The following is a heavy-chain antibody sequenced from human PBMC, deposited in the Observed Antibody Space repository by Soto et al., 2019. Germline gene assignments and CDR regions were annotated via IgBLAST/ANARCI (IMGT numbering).Heavy chain of an antibody. CDR3: ARVDYYGAGSYY. J-gene: IGHJ4*02. Sequence: QVQLQESGPGLVKPSGTLSLTCAVSVGSISSSNWWSWVRQPPGKGLEWIGKNYHSGSTNYNPSLTSRVTITVDKSKNQCSLTLSSGAATDTAVYYCARVDYYGAGSYYWGQGTLVTVSS. CDR2: NYHSGST. CDR1: VGSISSSNW. D-gene: IGHD3-10*01. V-gene: IGHV4-4*02.